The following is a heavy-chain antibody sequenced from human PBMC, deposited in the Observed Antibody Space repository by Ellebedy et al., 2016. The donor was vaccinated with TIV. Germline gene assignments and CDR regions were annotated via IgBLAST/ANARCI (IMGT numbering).Heavy chain of an antibody. J-gene: IGHJ4*02. CDR2: ISYDGSNE. Sequence: GESLKISCAASGFTFSSYGMHWVRQAPGKGLEWVVIISYDGSNEVYADSVKGRFTISRDNSKNTLSLQLNSLRADDTAVYYCARGMTNHNFDYWGQGTLVTVSS. CDR3: ARGMTNHNFDY. CDR1: GFTFSSYG. V-gene: IGHV3-30*03. D-gene: IGHD1-14*01.